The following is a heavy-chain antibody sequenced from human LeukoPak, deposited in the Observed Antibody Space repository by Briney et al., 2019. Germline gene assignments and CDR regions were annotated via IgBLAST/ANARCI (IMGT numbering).Heavy chain of an antibody. CDR2: IYTSGST. CDR1: GGSISSGSYY. D-gene: IGHD3-22*01. V-gene: IGHV4-61*02. Sequence: PSETLSLTCTVSGGSISSGSYYWGWIRQPAGKGLEWIGRIYTSGSTNYNPSLKSRVTISVDTSKNQFSLKLSSVTAADTAVYYCARDNYYYDSSGYYRANFVFDYWGQGTLVTVSS. J-gene: IGHJ4*02. CDR3: ARDNYYYDSSGYYRANFVFDY.